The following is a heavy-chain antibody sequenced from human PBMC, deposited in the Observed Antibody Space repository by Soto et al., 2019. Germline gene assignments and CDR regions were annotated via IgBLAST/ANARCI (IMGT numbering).Heavy chain of an antibody. V-gene: IGHV3-23*01. J-gene: IGHJ4*02. CDR1: GFTFSSYS. Sequence: LRLSCAASGFTFSSYSMSWVRQAPGKGLEWVSGFRSGGDDGTTYYADSVKGRFTISRDNSKNTLFLQMDSLRAEDTAIYYCEKQVHSGPGSQYFDYWGQGTLVTVYS. CDR3: EKQVHSGPGSQYFDY. D-gene: IGHD3-10*01. CDR2: FRSGGDDGTT.